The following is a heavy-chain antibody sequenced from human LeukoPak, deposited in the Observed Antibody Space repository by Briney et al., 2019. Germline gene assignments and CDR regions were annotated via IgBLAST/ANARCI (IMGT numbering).Heavy chain of an antibody. CDR2: INSDGSST. Sequence: GGSLRLSCAASGFTFSSYWMHWVRQAPGKGLVWVSRINSDGSSTSYADSVKGRFTISRDNSKNTLYLQMNSLRAEDTAVYYCAKDYDYYDSSGYPGDVWGKGTTVTVSS. CDR1: GFTFSSYW. D-gene: IGHD3-22*01. CDR3: AKDYDYYDSSGYPGDV. V-gene: IGHV3-74*01. J-gene: IGHJ6*04.